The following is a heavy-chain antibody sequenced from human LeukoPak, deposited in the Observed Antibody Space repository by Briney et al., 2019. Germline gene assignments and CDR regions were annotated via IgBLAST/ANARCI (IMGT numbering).Heavy chain of an antibody. V-gene: IGHV3-7*01. CDR3: AKDGDYYYDSSGYYFDY. CDR2: IKQDGSEK. CDR1: GFTFSSYW. Sequence: GGSLRLSCAASGFTFSSYWMSWVRQAPGKGLEWVANIKQDGSEKYYADSVKGRFTISRDNSKNTLYLQMNSLRAEDTAVYYCAKDGDYYYDSSGYYFDYWGQGTLVTVSS. D-gene: IGHD3-22*01. J-gene: IGHJ4*02.